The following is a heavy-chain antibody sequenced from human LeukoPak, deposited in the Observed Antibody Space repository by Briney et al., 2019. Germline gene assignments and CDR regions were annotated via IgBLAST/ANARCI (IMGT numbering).Heavy chain of an antibody. Sequence: GGSLRLSCAASGFTFSSYGMHWVRQAPGKGLEWVSAISGSGGSTYYADSVKGRFTISRDNSKNTLYLQMNSLRAEDTAVYYCAKGRGYCSGGSCSRFDPWGQGTLVTVSS. CDR3: AKGRGYCSGGSCSRFDP. CDR2: ISGSGGST. V-gene: IGHV3-23*01. CDR1: GFTFSSYG. J-gene: IGHJ5*02. D-gene: IGHD2-15*01.